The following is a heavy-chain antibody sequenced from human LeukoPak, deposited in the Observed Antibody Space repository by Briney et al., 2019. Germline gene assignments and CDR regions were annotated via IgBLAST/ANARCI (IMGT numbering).Heavy chain of an antibody. CDR2: IYYSGST. V-gene: IGHV4-30-4*08. D-gene: IGHD3-10*01. CDR1: GGSISSGDYY. CDR3: ARVRNLWFGDPDDAFDI. Sequence: PSQTLSLTCTVSGGSISSGDYYWSWIRQPPGKGLEWIGYIYYSGSTYYNPSLKSRVTISVDTSKNQFSLKLSSVTAAGTAVYYCARVRNLWFGDPDDAFDIWGQGTMVTVSS. J-gene: IGHJ3*02.